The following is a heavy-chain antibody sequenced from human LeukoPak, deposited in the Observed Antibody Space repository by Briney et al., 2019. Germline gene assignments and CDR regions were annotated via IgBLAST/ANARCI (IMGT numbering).Heavy chain of an antibody. Sequence: SETLSLTCTVSGDSISSYYWSWIRQPPGKGLEWIGYIYYTGSTNYNTSLKSRVTISVDTSKNQFSLKLGSVTAADTAVYYCARGPSSGTGSTSIDYWGQGTLVTVSS. D-gene: IGHD1-7*01. J-gene: IGHJ4*02. V-gene: IGHV4-59*01. CDR2: IYYTGST. CDR1: GDSISSYY. CDR3: ARGPSSGTGSTSIDY.